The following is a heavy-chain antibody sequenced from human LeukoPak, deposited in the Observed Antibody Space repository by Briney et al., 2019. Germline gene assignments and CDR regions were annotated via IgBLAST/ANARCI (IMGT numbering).Heavy chain of an antibody. CDR3: ARDSSSSWYPDAFDI. V-gene: IGHV1-2*02. D-gene: IGHD6-13*01. Sequence: ASVKVSCKASGYTFTGYYMHWVRQAPGQGLEWMGWINPNSGGTNYAQKFQGRVTMTTDTSTSTAYMELRSLRSDDTAVYYCARDSSSSWYPDAFDIWGQGTMVTVSS. CDR1: GYTFTGYY. J-gene: IGHJ3*02. CDR2: INPNSGGT.